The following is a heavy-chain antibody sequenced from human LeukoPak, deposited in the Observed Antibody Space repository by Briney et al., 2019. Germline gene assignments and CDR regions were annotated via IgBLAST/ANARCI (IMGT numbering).Heavy chain of an antibody. V-gene: IGHV4-39*07. CDR1: GGSISSSTYY. Sequence: SETLSLTCTVSGGSISSSTYYWGWIRQPPGKGLEWIGTIYYGGSTSYNPSLQSRVTISVDTSKNQFSLRLSSVTAADTAVYYCARENYYYYMDVWGKGTTVTVSS. CDR2: IYYGGST. J-gene: IGHJ6*03. CDR3: ARENYYYYMDV.